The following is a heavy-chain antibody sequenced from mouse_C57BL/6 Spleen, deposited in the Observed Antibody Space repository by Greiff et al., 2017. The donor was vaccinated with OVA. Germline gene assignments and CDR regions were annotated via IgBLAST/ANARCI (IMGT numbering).Heavy chain of an antibody. J-gene: IGHJ4*01. CDR1: GYTFTSYD. CDR2: IYPRAGST. CDR3: ARLTTVDAMDY. Sequence: QVQLQQSGPELVKPGASVKLSCKASGYTFTSYDINWVKQRPGQGLEWIGWIYPRAGSTKYNEKFKGKATLTVDTSSSTAYMELHSLTSEDSAVYFCARLTTVDAMDYWGQGTSVTVSS. V-gene: IGHV1-85*01. D-gene: IGHD1-1*01.